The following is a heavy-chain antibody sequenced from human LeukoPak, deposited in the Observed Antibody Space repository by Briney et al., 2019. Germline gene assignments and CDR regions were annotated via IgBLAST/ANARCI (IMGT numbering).Heavy chain of an antibody. CDR1: GLTFTYSD. V-gene: IGHV3-69-1*02. J-gene: IGHJ4*02. Sequence: PGGSLRLSCVASGLTFTYSDFNWIRQAPGKGLEWLSTITRSSSNLYYADSVKGRFTTSRDDAKDPVYLQMENLRVEDTAIYYCARNFDSWDQGTLVTVSS. CDR2: ITRSSSNL. CDR3: ARNFDS.